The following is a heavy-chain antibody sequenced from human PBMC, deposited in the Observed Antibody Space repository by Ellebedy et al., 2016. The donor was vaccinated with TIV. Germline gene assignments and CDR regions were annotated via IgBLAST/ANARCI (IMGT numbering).Heavy chain of an antibody. CDR1: GYTFTSYY. J-gene: IGHJ5*02. CDR2: INPNSGGT. CDR3: ARGISGWSQGVWFDP. D-gene: IGHD6-19*01. V-gene: IGHV1-2*04. Sequence: AASVKVSCKASGYTFTSYYIHWVRQAPGQGLEWMGWINPNSGGTNYAQKFQGWVTMTRDTSISTAYMELSSLRSEDTAVYYCARGISGWSQGVWFDPWGQGTLVTVSS.